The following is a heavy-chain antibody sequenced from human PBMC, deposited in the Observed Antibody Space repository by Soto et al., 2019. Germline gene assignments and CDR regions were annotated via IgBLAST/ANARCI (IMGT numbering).Heavy chain of an antibody. D-gene: IGHD3-3*01. J-gene: IGHJ6*02. V-gene: IGHV3-23*01. CDR2: ISGSGGST. CDR3: ANGQGYDFWSGYYTRGNYYYGMDV. Sequence: PGGSLRLSCAASGFTFSSYAMSWVRQAPGKGLEWVSAISGSGGSTYYADSVKGRFTISRDNSKNTLYLQMNSLRAEDTAVYYCANGQGYDFWSGYYTRGNYYYGMDVWGQGTTVTVSS. CDR1: GFTFSSYA.